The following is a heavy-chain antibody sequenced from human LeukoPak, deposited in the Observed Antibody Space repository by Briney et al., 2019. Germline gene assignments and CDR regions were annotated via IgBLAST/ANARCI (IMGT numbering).Heavy chain of an antibody. CDR2: IIPIFGTA. Sequence: ASVKVSCKASGGTFSSYAISWVRQAPGQGLEWMGGIIPIFGTANYAQKFQGRATITADESTSTAYMELSSLRSEDTAVYYCARAELRYFDWPPGDYWGQGTLVTVSS. J-gene: IGHJ4*02. D-gene: IGHD3-9*01. CDR1: GGTFSSYA. CDR3: ARAELRYFDWPPGDY. V-gene: IGHV1-69*13.